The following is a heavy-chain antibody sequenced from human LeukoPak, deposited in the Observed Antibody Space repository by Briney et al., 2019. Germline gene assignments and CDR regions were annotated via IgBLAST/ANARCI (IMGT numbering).Heavy chain of an antibody. D-gene: IGHD3-10*01. J-gene: IGHJ5*02. CDR3: ARDRPHYGKANLFDP. CDR2: IKPDGSEN. CDR1: RFPFNNYW. Sequence: GGSLRLSCGASRFPFNNYWMSGGGRAPGKGLGGVANIKPDGSENYYLVSVKGRFTISRDNAKNSLFLQMNSLRAEDTAIYYCARDRPHYGKANLFDPWGQGTLVTVSS. V-gene: IGHV3-7*01.